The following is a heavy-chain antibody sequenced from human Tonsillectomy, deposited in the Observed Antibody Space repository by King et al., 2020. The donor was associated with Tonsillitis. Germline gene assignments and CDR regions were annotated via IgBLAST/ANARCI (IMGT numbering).Heavy chain of an antibody. CDR1: GFTFSTYA. D-gene: IGHD3-16*01. V-gene: IGHV3-64D*06. CDR2: ISSNGANT. Sequence: VQLVESGGGLVQPGGSLRLSCSASGFTFSTYAMHWVRQAPGKGLEYVSSISSNGANTYYADSVKGRLTISRDNSKNTLFLQMTSLRVEDTAVYYCVRGHRDTYFDSWGQGTLVTVSS. J-gene: IGHJ4*02. CDR3: VRGHRDTYFDS.